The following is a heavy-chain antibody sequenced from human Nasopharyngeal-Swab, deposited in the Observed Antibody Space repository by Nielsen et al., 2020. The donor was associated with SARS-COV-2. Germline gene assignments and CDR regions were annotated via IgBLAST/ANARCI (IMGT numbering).Heavy chain of an antibody. Sequence: SETLSLTCTVSGGSISSYCWSWIRQPPGKGLEWIGYIYYSGSTNYNPSLKSRVTISVDTSKNQFPLKLSSVTAADTAVYYCARNPFEFDAFDIWGQGTMVTVSS. CDR2: IYYSGST. CDR1: GGSISSYC. CDR3: ARNPFEFDAFDI. V-gene: IGHV4-59*01. J-gene: IGHJ3*02. D-gene: IGHD3-16*01.